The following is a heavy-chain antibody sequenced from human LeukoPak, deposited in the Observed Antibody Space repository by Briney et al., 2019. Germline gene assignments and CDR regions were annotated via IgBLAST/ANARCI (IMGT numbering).Heavy chain of an antibody. J-gene: IGHJ4*02. CDR2: ISYDGSNK. Sequence: PGGSLRLSCAASGFTFSSYAMHWVRQAPGKGLEWVAVISYDGSNKYYADSVKGRFTISRDNSSNTLYLQMNSLRAEDTAVYYCAAYGSGAPGGQGTLVTVSS. V-gene: IGHV3-30-3*01. CDR3: AAYGSGAP. CDR1: GFTFSSYA. D-gene: IGHD6-19*01.